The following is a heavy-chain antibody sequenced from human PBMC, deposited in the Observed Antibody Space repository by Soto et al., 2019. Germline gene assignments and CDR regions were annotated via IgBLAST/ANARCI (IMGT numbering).Heavy chain of an antibody. CDR2: INAGNGNT. V-gene: IGHV1-3*01. CDR1: GYTFTIYA. D-gene: IGHD3-16*01. J-gene: IGHJ6*02. CDR3: ANALGLYYGMDV. Sequence: ASVKVSCKASGYTFTIYAMHWVRQAPGQRLEWMGWINAGNGNTKYSQKFQGRVTITRDTSASTAYMELSSLRSEDTAVYYCANALGLYYGMDVWGQGTTVTVSS.